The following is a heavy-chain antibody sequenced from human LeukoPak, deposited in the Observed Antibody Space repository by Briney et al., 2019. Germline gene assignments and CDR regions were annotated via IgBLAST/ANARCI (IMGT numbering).Heavy chain of an antibody. D-gene: IGHD6-13*01. J-gene: IGHJ4*02. CDR1: GGSFSGYY. V-gene: IGHV4-34*01. CDR2: INHSGST. Sequence: SETLSLTCAVYGGSFSGYYWSWIRQPPGKGLEWIGEINHSGSTNYNPSLKSRVTISVDTSKNQFSLKLSSVTAADTAVYYCARGQGFGSSWYYYWGQGTLITVSS. CDR3: ARGQGFGSSWYYY.